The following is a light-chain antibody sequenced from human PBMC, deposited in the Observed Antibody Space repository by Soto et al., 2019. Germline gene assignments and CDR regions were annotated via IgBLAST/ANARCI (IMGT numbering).Light chain of an antibody. Sequence: EIVLTQSPGTLSLSPGERATLSCRASQSVSSTYLAWDQQRPGQAPRLLIYGPSRRATGIPDRFSGSGSGTGFTLTISRLEPEVLAVYYCHQYSSSTKTFGQETNVQI. CDR3: HQYSSSTKT. V-gene: IGKV3-20*01. CDR2: GPS. J-gene: IGKJ1*01. CDR1: QSVSSTY.